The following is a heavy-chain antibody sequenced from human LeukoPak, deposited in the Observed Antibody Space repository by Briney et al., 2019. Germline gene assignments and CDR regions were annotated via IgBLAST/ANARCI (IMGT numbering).Heavy chain of an antibody. V-gene: IGHV3-21*01. D-gene: IGHD3-22*01. CDR1: GFTFSSYS. J-gene: IGHJ4*02. CDR2: ISSSSSYI. CDR3: ARGITMIVVENDY. Sequence: PGGSLRLSCAASGFTFSSYSMNWVRQAPGKGLEWVSSISSSSSYIYYADSVKGRFTISRDNAKNSLYLQMNSLRAEDTAVYYCARGITMIVVENDYWGQGTLVTVSS.